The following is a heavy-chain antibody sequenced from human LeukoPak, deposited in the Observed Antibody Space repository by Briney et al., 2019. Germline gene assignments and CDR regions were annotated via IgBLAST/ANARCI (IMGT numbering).Heavy chain of an antibody. D-gene: IGHD1-26*01. CDR3: AIWELQKDAFDI. CDR2: FDPEDGET. V-gene: IGHV1-24*01. Sequence: ASVKVSCKVSGYTLTELSMHWVRQAPGKGLEWMGGFDPEDGETIYAQKFQGRVTMTEDTSTDTAYMELSSLRSEDTAVYYCAIWELQKDAFDIWGQGSMVTVSS. CDR1: GYTLTELS. J-gene: IGHJ3*02.